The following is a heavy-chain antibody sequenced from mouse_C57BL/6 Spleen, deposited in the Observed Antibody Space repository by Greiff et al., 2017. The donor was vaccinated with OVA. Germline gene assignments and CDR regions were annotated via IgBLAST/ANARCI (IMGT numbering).Heavy chain of an antibody. CDR2: INPNNGGN. V-gene: IGHV1-18*01. CDR1: GYTFTDYN. D-gene: IGHD4-1*01. J-gene: IGHJ2*01. CDR3: ARSGWDEAYVDY. Sequence: VQLQPSGPELVKPGASVKIPCKASGYTFTDYNMDWVKQSHGKSLEWIGDINPNNGGNIYNQKFKGKATLTVDKSSSTAYMELRSLTSEDTAVYYCARSGWDEAYVDYWCQGTTLTVSS.